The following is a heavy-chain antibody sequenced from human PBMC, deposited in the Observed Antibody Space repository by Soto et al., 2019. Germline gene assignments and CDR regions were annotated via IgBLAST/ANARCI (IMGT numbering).Heavy chain of an antibody. CDR1: GGTFSSYA. CDR2: IIPIFGTA. Sequence: SVKVSCKXSGGTFSSYAISWVRQAPGQGLEWMGGIIPIFGTANYAQKFQGRVTITADESTSTAYMELSSLRSEDTAVYYCARDQAGAAGTSGYYYYGMDVWGQGTTVTVSS. V-gene: IGHV1-69*13. J-gene: IGHJ6*02. D-gene: IGHD6-13*01. CDR3: ARDQAGAAGTSGYYYYGMDV.